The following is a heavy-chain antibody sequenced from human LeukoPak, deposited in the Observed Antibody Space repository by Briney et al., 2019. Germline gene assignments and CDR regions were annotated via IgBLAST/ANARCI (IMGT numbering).Heavy chain of an antibody. CDR3: AKVRYDILTGGHPDY. CDR2: ISGSGGNT. J-gene: IGHJ4*02. Sequence: PGGSLRLSCAASGFTFSSHGMNWVRQAPGKGLEWVSGISGSGGNTYYADSVKGRFTISRDNSKNTLYLQMNSLRAEDTAVYYCAKVRYDILTGGHPDYWGQGTLVTVSS. V-gene: IGHV3-23*01. D-gene: IGHD3-9*01. CDR1: GFTFSSHG.